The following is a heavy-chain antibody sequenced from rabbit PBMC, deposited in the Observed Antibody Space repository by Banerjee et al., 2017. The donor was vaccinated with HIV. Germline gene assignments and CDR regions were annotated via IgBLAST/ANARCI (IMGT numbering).Heavy chain of an antibody. CDR2: IYAGKGSS. D-gene: IGHD4-1*01. Sequence: QSLEESGGDLVKPGASLTLTCTASGFTLSSYYMNWVRQAPGKGLEWIGRIYAGKGSSDYANWVNGRFTISSDSAQNTVDLQMNSLTAADTATYFCARIDPRYYSSDWDYFNLWGPGTLVTVS. V-gene: IGHV1S7*01. J-gene: IGHJ4*01. CDR3: ARIDPRYYSSDWDYFNL. CDR1: GFTLSSYY.